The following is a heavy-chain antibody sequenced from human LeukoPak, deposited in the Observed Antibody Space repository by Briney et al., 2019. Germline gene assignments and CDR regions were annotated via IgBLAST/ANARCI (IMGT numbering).Heavy chain of an antibody. CDR3: ARVNTIFGDYYMDV. J-gene: IGHJ6*03. V-gene: IGHV1-8*01. CDR1: GYTFTSYD. D-gene: IGHD3-3*01. CDR2: MNPNSGNT. Sequence: ASVKVSCKASGYTFTSYDINWVRQATGQGLEWMGWMNPNSGNTGYAQKFQGRVTMTRNTSISTAYMELSSLRSEDTAVYYCARVNTIFGDYYMDVWGKGTTVTVSS.